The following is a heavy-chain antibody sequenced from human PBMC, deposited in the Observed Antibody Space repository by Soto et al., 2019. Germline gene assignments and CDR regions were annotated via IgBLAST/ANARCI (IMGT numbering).Heavy chain of an antibody. CDR1: GGSISSGGYS. CDR2: IYHSGST. Sequence: NPSETLSLTCAVSGGSISSGGYSWSWIRQPPGKGLEWIGYIYHSGSTYYNPSLKSRVTISVDRSKNQFSLKLSSVTAADTAVYYCARSCGGDCYSDRDTGDDWFDPWGQGTLVTVSS. V-gene: IGHV4-30-2*01. D-gene: IGHD2-21*02. CDR3: ARSCGGDCYSDRDTGDDWFDP. J-gene: IGHJ5*02.